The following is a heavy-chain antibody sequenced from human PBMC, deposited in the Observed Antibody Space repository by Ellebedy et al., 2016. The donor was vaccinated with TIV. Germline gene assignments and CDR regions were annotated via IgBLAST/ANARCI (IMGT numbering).Heavy chain of an antibody. Sequence: AASVKVSCKTSGYTFTNYYMHWVRQAPGQGLEWMGIILPSGGTTKYAQKFHDRVTMTRDTSTTSVFMELSGLTSEDTAVYYCARDRLYYGDSTGNCDNWGQGTLVTVSS. J-gene: IGHJ4*02. D-gene: IGHD4-17*01. CDR2: ILPSGGTT. V-gene: IGHV1-46*01. CDR1: GYTFTNYY. CDR3: ARDRLYYGDSTGNCDN.